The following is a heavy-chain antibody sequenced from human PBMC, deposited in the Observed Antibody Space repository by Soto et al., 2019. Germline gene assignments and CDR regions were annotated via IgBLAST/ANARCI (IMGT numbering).Heavy chain of an antibody. Sequence: GGSLRLSCAASGFTFSRYWMNWVRQAPGKGLEWVANIKQDGTEKYYVDSVKGRFTISRDNAKNSLYLQMNSLRAEDTAVYYCARSEYGDYNPGYYYYYYMDVWGKGTTVTVSS. D-gene: IGHD4-17*01. CDR3: ARSEYGDYNPGYYYYYYMDV. J-gene: IGHJ6*03. CDR2: IKQDGTEK. CDR1: GFTFSRYW. V-gene: IGHV3-7*01.